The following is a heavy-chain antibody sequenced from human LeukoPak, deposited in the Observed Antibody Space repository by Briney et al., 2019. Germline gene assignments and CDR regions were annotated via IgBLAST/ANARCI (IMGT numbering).Heavy chain of an antibody. V-gene: IGHV4-59*01. J-gene: IGHJ4*02. CDR1: GGSISSYY. D-gene: IGHD5-18*01. CDR2: IYYSGST. CDR3: ARTVDTAMVTIFDY. Sequence: SETLSLTCTVSGGSISSYYWSWIRQPPGKGLEWIGYIYYSGSTNYNPSLKSRVTISVDTSKNQFSLKLSSVTAADTAVYYCARTVDTAMVTIFDYWGQGTLVTVSS.